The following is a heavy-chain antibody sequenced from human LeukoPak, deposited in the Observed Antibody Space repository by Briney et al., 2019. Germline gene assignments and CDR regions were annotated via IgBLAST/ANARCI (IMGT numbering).Heavy chain of an antibody. Sequence: SETLSLTCTVSGGSISSYYWSWIRQPAGKGQEWIGRIYTSGSTNYNPSLKSRVTMSVDTSKNQFSLKLSSVTAADTAVYYCARLRPDIVVVPAAIPTTGWFDPWGQGTLVTVSS. CDR1: GGSISSYY. CDR2: IYTSGST. D-gene: IGHD2-2*01. V-gene: IGHV4-4*07. CDR3: ARLRPDIVVVPAAIPTTGWFDP. J-gene: IGHJ5*02.